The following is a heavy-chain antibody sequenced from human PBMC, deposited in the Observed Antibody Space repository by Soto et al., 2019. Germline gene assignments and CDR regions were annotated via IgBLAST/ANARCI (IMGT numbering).Heavy chain of an antibody. CDR3: ARDGGTYYDILTGYPN. CDR1: GFTFSSYW. Sequence: GGSLRLSCAASGFTFSSYWMSWVRQAPGKGLEWVANIKEDGSEKHYVDSVKGRFTISRDNAKSSLYLQMNSLRAEDTAMYYCARDGGTYYDILTGYPNWGQGTLVTVSS. D-gene: IGHD3-9*01. CDR2: IKEDGSEK. V-gene: IGHV3-7*01. J-gene: IGHJ4*02.